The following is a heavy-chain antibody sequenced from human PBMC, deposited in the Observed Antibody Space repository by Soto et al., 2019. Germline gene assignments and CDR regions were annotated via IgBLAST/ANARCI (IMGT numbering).Heavy chain of an antibody. CDR3: AAGGRDGYIK. CDR1: RDTFNSYA. V-gene: IGHV1-69*01. D-gene: IGHD5-12*01. J-gene: IGHJ4*02. CDR2: IIPILGTT. Sequence: QVQLVQSGAEVRKPGSSVNVSCKASRDTFNSYAITWVRQAPGQGLEWMGGIIPILGTTKYAQKLQGRVTMTADESTSTAYMELSSLRFEDRAVYYCAAGGRDGYIKWGQGTQVTVSS.